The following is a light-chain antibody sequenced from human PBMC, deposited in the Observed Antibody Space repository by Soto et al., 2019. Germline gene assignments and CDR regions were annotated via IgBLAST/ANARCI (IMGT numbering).Light chain of an antibody. CDR2: GAS. CDR3: QQYDSPPEWT. Sequence: EIVLTQSPGTLSLSPGERATLSCRASQSVGSNYLAWYQQIPGQAPRLLIYGASNRATGIPGRFSGSGSGTEFTITIIRMEPEDFVVYYCQQYDSPPEWTFGQGTKVEIK. V-gene: IGKV3-20*01. CDR1: QSVGSNY. J-gene: IGKJ1*01.